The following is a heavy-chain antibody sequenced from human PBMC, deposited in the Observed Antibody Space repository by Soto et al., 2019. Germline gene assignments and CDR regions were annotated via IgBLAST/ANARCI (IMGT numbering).Heavy chain of an antibody. D-gene: IGHD4-17*01. CDR2: INHSGST. CDR1: GGSFSGYY. J-gene: IGHJ4*02. V-gene: IGHV4-34*01. Sequence: SETLSLTCAVYGGSFSGYYWSWIRQPPGKGLEWIGEINHSGSTNYNPSLRSRVTISVDTSKNQFSLKLSSVTAADTAVYYCARAIRHMTTVTTEYYFDYWGQGTLVTVSS. CDR3: ARAIRHMTTVTTEYYFDY.